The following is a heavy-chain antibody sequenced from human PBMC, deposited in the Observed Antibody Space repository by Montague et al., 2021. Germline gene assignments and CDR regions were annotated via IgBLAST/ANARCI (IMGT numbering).Heavy chain of an antibody. V-gene: IGHV4-39*07. D-gene: IGHD6-13*01. J-gene: IGHJ5*02. CDR2: IYYSGNS. CDR3: AGVFSSWYVGWFDP. Sequence: SETLSLTCTVSGASITSSIYYWGWTRQSPGKGLEWIGSIYYSGNSFYQPSLKSRITMAVDTSKNQFSLKLSSVTAADTAIYYCAGVFSSWYVGWFDPWGQGTLVTVSS. CDR1: GASITSSIYY.